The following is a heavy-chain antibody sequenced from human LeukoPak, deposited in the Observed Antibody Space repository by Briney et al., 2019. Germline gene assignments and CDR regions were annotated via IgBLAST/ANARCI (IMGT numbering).Heavy chain of an antibody. Sequence: ASVKVSCKASGYTFTSYYMHWVRQAPGQGLEWMGIINPSGGSTSYAQKFQGRVTMTRDTSTSTVYMELSSLRSEDTAVYYCARGVIAAAGIYYYYGMDVWGQGTTVTVSS. D-gene: IGHD6-13*01. V-gene: IGHV1-46*01. CDR1: GYTFTSYY. CDR2: INPSGGST. J-gene: IGHJ6*02. CDR3: ARGVIAAAGIYYYYGMDV.